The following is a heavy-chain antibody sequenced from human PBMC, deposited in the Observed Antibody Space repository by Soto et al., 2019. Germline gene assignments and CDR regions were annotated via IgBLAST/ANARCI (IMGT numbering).Heavy chain of an antibody. CDR1: GGSISSGGYY. CDR3: ARPDSSSWAAPFGS. J-gene: IGHJ4*02. Sequence: SETLSLTCTVSGGSISSGGYYWSWSRQPPGKGLEWIGYNYYSGSTYFNPSLKSRVTISFDTSKNQFSLRLTSVTASDTAVYYCARPDSSSWAAPFGSWGQGTLVTVSS. CDR2: NYYSGST. V-gene: IGHV4-39*01. D-gene: IGHD6-13*01.